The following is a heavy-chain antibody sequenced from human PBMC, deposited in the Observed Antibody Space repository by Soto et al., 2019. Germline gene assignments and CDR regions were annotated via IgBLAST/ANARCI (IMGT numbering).Heavy chain of an antibody. CDR2: IWYDGNNK. CDR1: GFTFSSYG. V-gene: IGHV3-33*01. CDR3: ARGLHSLFDY. Sequence: PWGSLRLSCAASGFTFSSYGMHWVRQAPGKGLEWVAVIWYDGNNKYYADSVKGRFTISRDNSNNTLYVQMTSLRAEDTAVYYCARGLHSLFDYWGQGTLVTVSS. J-gene: IGHJ4*02. D-gene: IGHD2-21*01.